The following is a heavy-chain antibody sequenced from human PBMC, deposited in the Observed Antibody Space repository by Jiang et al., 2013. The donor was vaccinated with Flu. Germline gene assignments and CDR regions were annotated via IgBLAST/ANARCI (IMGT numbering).Heavy chain of an antibody. J-gene: IGHJ6*02. D-gene: IGHD2/OR15-2a*01. CDR1: GFTVSSSY. CDR3: ARTRNPAYGMDV. V-gene: IGHV3-53*01. CDR2: FYGGGDT. Sequence: QLVESGGDLIQPGGSLRLSCAASGFTVSSSYMSWVRQAPGKGLEWVSVFYGGGDTYYADSVKGRFTISRDNSKNTLYLQMNSLRAEDTAVYYCARTRNPAYGMDVWGQGTTVTVSS.